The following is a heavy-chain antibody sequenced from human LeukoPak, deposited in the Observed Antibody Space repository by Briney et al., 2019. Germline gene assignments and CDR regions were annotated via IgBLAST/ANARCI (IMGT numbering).Heavy chain of an antibody. CDR1: GFTFSSYG. CDR2: IRYDGSNK. Sequence: GGSLRLSCAASGFTFSSYGMHWVRQAPGKGLEWVAFIRYDGSNKYYADSVKGRFTISRDNAKNSLYLQMNSLRAEDTAVYYCARLELRFDAFDIWGQGTMVTVSS. V-gene: IGHV3-30*02. D-gene: IGHD1-7*01. J-gene: IGHJ3*02. CDR3: ARLELRFDAFDI.